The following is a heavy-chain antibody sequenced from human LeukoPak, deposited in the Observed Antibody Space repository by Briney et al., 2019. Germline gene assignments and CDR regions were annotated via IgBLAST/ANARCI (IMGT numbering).Heavy chain of an antibody. Sequence: ASVKVSCKASGYTFTSYYMHWVRQAPGQGLEWMGIINPSGGSTSYAQKFQGRVTMTRDTSTSTVYMELSSLRSEDTAVYYCARSVVRGNAYHGMDVWGQGTTVTVSS. CDR2: INPSGGST. J-gene: IGHJ6*02. CDR3: ARSVVRGNAYHGMDV. CDR1: GYTFTSYY. V-gene: IGHV1-46*01. D-gene: IGHD3-10*01.